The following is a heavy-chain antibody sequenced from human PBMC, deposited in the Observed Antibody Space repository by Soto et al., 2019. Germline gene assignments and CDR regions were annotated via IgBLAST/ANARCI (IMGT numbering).Heavy chain of an antibody. Sequence: QVQLQESGPGLVKPSQTLSLTCTISGGSISSGDYYWSWIRHPPGKGLEWIGYIYYSGSTYYNPSLERRVTISVDTSKNQFSLKLSSVTAADSAVYYCAGVLSGITLDWFDPWGQGTLVTVSS. V-gene: IGHV4-30-4*01. CDR2: IYYSGST. D-gene: IGHD3-10*01. CDR3: AGVLSGITLDWFDP. CDR1: GGSISSGDYY. J-gene: IGHJ5*02.